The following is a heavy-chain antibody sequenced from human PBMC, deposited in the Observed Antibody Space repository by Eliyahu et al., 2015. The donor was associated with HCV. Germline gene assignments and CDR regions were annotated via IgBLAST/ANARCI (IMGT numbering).Heavy chain of an antibody. V-gene: IGHV4-31*03. Sequence: QVQLQESGPGLVKPSQTLSLXCTXXGGSINSGGYYWXXXRQHPGKGLEWIGYIYFRGSTYYNPSLKSRLTISIDTSKNQFSLNLTSLTAADTAVYYCTRGAHSGTYSFYFDSWGQGALVTVSS. CDR1: GGSINSGGYY. J-gene: IGHJ4*02. CDR3: TRGAHSGTYSFYFDS. D-gene: IGHD3-10*01. CDR2: IYFRGST.